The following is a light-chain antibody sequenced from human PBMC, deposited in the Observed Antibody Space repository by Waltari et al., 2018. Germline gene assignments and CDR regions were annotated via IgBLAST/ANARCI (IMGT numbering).Light chain of an antibody. Sequence: EIVMTQSPATLSVSPGERATLSCTASQSISDSLGWYQQRPGQAPRLLIDGASTRGTGIPARFSGSGSGTEFTLTISSLQSEDFAVYYCHQYKIWPEAFGQGTKVEIK. CDR2: GAS. CDR1: QSISDS. J-gene: IGKJ1*01. CDR3: HQYKIWPEA. V-gene: IGKV3D-15*01.